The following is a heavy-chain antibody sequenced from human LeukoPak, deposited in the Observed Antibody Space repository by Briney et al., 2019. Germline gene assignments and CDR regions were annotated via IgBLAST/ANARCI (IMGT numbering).Heavy chain of an antibody. D-gene: IGHD2-15*01. CDR1: GFTFSSYS. CDR2: ISSSGSTI. V-gene: IGHV3-48*01. CDR3: ARGSCSGGSCFDY. J-gene: IGHJ4*02. Sequence: PRGSLRLSCAASGFTFSSYSMNWVRQAPGKGLEWISYISSSGSTIYYAVSVKGRFTISRDNAKNSLYLQMNSLRAEDTAVYYCARGSCSGGSCFDYWGQGTLVTVSS.